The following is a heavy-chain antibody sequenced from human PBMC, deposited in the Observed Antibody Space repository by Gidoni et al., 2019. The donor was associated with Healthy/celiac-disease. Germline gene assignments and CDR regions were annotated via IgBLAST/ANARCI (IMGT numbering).Heavy chain of an antibody. V-gene: IGHV4-39*01. Sequence: QLQPQESGPGLVKPSETLSHTCTVSGGSISSSSYYWGWIRQPPGKGLEWIGSIYYSGSTYYNPSLKSRVTISVDTSKNQFSLKLSSVTAADTAVYYCARIPEGLDYWGQGTLVTVSS. CDR2: IYYSGST. J-gene: IGHJ4*02. CDR3: ARIPEGLDY. CDR1: GGSISSSSYY.